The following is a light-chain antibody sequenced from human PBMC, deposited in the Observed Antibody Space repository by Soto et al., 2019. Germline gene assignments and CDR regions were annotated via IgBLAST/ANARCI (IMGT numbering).Light chain of an antibody. J-gene: IGLJ1*01. CDR1: SSNIGSNT. CDR2: SNN. CDR3: AAWDDSLNGYV. V-gene: IGLV1-44*01. Sequence: QSVLTQPSSASGTPGQRVTISCSGSSSNIGSNTVNWYQQLPGTAPKLLIYSNNQWPSGVPDRFSGSKSGTSASLAISGLQSEDEADYYCAAWDDSLNGYVFGTGTKLTVL.